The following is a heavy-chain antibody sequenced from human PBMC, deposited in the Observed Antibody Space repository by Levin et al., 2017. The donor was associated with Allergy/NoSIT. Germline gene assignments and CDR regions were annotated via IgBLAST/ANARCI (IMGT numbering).Heavy chain of an antibody. V-gene: IGHV3-49*03. CDR2: IRSKAYGGTS. Sequence: LTGGSLRLSCTASGFTFGDYAMSWFRQAPGKGLEWVGFIRSKAYGGTSEYAASVKGRFSISRDDSKSIAYLQMNSLKTEDTAVYYCTRDHFRPGDYFDYWGQGTLVTVSS. D-gene: IGHD3-3*02. CDR1: GFTFGDYA. J-gene: IGHJ4*02. CDR3: TRDHFRPGDYFDY.